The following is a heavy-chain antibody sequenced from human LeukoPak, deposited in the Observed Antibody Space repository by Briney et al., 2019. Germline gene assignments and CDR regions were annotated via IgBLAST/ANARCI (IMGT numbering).Heavy chain of an antibody. J-gene: IGHJ4*02. Sequence: SETLSLTCAVYGGSFSGYYWGWIRQPPGKGLEWIGEINHSGSTNYNPSLKSRVTISVDTSKNQFSLKLSSVTAADTAVYYCARGPDIVVVPAAIIFDYWGQGTLVTVSS. V-gene: IGHV4-34*01. CDR3: ARGPDIVVVPAAIIFDY. CDR2: INHSGST. D-gene: IGHD2-2*01. CDR1: GGSFSGYY.